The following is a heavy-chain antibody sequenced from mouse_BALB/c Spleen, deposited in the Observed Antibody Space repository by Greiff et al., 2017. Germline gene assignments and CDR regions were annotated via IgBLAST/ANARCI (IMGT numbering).Heavy chain of an antibody. V-gene: IGHV5-6-3*01. J-gene: IGHJ4*01. CDR2: INSNGGST. CDR1: GFTFSSYG. Sequence: EVHLVESGGGLVQPGGSLKLSCAASGFTFSSYGMSWVRQTPDKRLELVATINSNGGSTYYPDSVKGRFTISRDNAKNTLYLQMSSLKSEDTAMYYCAREITFYAMDYWGQGTSVTVSS. CDR3: AREITFYAMDY. D-gene: IGHD1-1*01.